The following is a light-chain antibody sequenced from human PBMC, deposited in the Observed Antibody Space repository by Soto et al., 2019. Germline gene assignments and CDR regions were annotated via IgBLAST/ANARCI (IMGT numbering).Light chain of an antibody. CDR3: QSHDSSLSAYV. Sequence: QSVRTQPPSVSGALGQRVTISCTGSSSNIGAGYDVHWYQQLPGTAPKLLIYGNSNRPSGVPDRFSGSKSGTSASLAITGLQAEDEADFYCQSHDSSLSAYVFGTGTKVTVL. V-gene: IGLV1-40*01. J-gene: IGLJ1*01. CDR2: GNS. CDR1: SSNIGAGYD.